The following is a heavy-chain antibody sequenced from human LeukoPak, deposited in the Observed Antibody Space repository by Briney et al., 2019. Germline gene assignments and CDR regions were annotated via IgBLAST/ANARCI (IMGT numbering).Heavy chain of an antibody. Sequence: SETLSLTCTVSGGSISSYYWNWIRQPPGKGLEWIGYIYKSGSTKYNPSLKSRVTISVDTSKNQFSLKLSSVTAADTAVYYCARGEMTTVTAFDYWGQGTLVTVSS. D-gene: IGHD4-17*01. CDR2: IYKSGST. V-gene: IGHV4-59*12. CDR1: GGSISSYY. CDR3: ARGEMTTVTAFDY. J-gene: IGHJ4*02.